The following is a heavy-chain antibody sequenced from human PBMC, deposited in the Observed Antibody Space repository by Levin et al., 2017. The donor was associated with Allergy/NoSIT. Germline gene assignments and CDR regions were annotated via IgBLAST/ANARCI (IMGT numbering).Heavy chain of an antibody. V-gene: IGHV4-59*01. CDR1: GGSISSYY. J-gene: IGHJ4*02. CDR2: IYYSGST. CDR3: ARYKASSSWYYFDY. Sequence: SCTVSGGSISSYYWSWIRQPPGKGLEWIGYIYYSGSTNYNPSLKSRVTISVDTSKNQFSLKLSSVTAADTAVYYCARYKASSSWYYFDYWGQGTLVTVSS. D-gene: IGHD6-13*01.